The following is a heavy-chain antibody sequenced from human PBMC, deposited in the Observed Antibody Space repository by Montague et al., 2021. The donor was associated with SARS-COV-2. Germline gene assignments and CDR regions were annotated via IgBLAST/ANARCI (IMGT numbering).Heavy chain of an antibody. CDR1: GGSFSTYS. CDR3: ARLGDGVVPSPILGVGPYYSYYYMDV. V-gene: IGHV4-34*01. D-gene: IGHD3-10*01. Sequence: SETLSLTCAVHGGSFSTYSWSWIRQPPGKGLEWIGEIHHGGSTNCNPSLKSRVTISADTSKNQFSLKLTSVAAADTAVYYCARLGDGVVPSPILGVGPYYSYYYMDVWGKGTTVTVSS. J-gene: IGHJ6*03. CDR2: IHHGGST.